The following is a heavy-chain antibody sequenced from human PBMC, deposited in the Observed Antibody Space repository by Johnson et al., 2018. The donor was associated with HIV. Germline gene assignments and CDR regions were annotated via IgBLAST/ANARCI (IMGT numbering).Heavy chain of an antibody. D-gene: IGHD5-24*01. CDR3: ARGCRDGYTCDVFDI. V-gene: IGHV3-49*03. CDR1: GFTFGDYA. Sequence: VQLVESGGGLVQPGRSLRLSCTASGFTFGDYAMNWFRPAPGKGLEWVGFIRSKAYGGTTDYAASLKGRFTISRDDSKSIAYLQMNSLRAEDTAVYYCARGCRDGYTCDVFDIWGQGTMVTVSP. CDR2: IRSKAYGGTT. J-gene: IGHJ3*02.